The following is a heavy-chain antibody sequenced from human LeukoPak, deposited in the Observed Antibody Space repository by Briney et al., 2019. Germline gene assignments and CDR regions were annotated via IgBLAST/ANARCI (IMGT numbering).Heavy chain of an antibody. CDR2: ISYDGSNK. CDR3: AKDDPPSHAFDY. CDR1: GFTFSSYG. V-gene: IGHV3-30*18. J-gene: IGHJ4*02. Sequence: GGFLRLSCAASGFTFSSYGMHWVRQAPGKGLEWVAVISYDGSNKYYADSVKGRFTISRDNSKNTLYLQMNSLRAEDTAVYYCAKDDPPSHAFDYWGQGTLVTVSS.